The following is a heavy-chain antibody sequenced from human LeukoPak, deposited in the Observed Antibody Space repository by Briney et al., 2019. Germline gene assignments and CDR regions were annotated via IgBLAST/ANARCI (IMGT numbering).Heavy chain of an antibody. V-gene: IGHV1-2*02. CDR2: IKTNSGGP. D-gene: IGHD3-10*01. Sequence: ASVKVSCKASGYTFTRYYMHWVRQAPGQGLEWMGWIKTNSGGPRSAQKFPSRVTMTRDTSVSTAYMEMSSLRYDGTAVYYCASNVLVRDIINWFDPWGQGTLVTVSS. CDR3: ASNVLVRDIINWFDP. CDR1: GYTFTRYY. J-gene: IGHJ5*02.